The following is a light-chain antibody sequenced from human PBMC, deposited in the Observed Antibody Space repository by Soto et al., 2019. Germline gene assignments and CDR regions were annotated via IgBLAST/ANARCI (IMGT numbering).Light chain of an antibody. Sequence: EILMTQSPATLSVSPGERVTFSCRASQSVSYYLAWYKQKPGQAPRILIYDASTRATGIPVRFSGSGSGTDFTLTISRLEPEDFAVYYCQQRSNWLTLGGGTKVDI. CDR2: DAS. CDR1: QSVSYY. J-gene: IGKJ4*01. CDR3: QQRSNWLT. V-gene: IGKV3D-20*02.